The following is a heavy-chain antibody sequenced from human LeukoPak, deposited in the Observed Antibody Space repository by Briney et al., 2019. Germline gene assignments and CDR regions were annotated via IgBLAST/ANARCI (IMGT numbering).Heavy chain of an antibody. CDR3: ARGGQLWLSKTSHFDY. V-gene: IGHV4-59*01. CDR1: GASISSYY. Sequence: PSETLSLTCTVSGASISSYYWSLIRQPPGKGLEWIGYIHYGGSTNYNPSLKSRVTISVDTSKNQFSLKLSSVTAADTAVYYCARGGQLWLSKTSHFDYWGQGTLVTVSS. J-gene: IGHJ4*02. D-gene: IGHD5-18*01. CDR2: IHYGGST.